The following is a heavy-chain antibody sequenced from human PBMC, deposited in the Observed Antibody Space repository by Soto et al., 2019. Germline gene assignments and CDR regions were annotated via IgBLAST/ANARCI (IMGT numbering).Heavy chain of an antibody. J-gene: IGHJ5*02. CDR1: GYTFTSYG. Sequence: QVQLVQSGAEVKKPGASVKVSCKSSGYTFTSYGISWVRQAPGQGLEWMGWISGYNGNTNYAQKLQRRVTMTTDTATSTDYMELRSLRSDDTAVYYCARDEGYEWYAGGWFDPWGQGNLGTVSS. CDR2: ISGYNGNT. V-gene: IGHV1-18*01. D-gene: IGHD3-3*01. CDR3: ARDEGYEWYAGGWFDP.